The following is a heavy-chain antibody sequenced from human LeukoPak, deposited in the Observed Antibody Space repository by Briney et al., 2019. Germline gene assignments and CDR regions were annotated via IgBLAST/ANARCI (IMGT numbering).Heavy chain of an antibody. V-gene: IGHV1-2*02. CDR3: ARDGGAARQHYYYGMDV. D-gene: IGHD6-6*01. CDR2: INPNSGGT. J-gene: IGHJ6*02. CDR1: GYTFTGYY. Sequence: ASVKVSCTASGYTFTGYYMHWVRQAPGQGLEWMGWINPNSGGTNYAQKFQGRVTMTRDTSISTAYMELSRLRSDDTAVYYCARDGGAARQHYYYGMDVWGQGTTVTVSS.